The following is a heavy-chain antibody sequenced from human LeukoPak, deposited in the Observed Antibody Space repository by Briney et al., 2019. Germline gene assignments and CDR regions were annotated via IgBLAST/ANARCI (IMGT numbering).Heavy chain of an antibody. D-gene: IGHD3-22*01. CDR3: ARGVSYYDSSGYKH. CDR1: GGSISSYY. V-gene: IGHV4-59*01. CDR2: IYYSGST. Sequence: SETLSLTCTVSGGSISSYYWSWIRQPPGKGLEWIGYIYYSGSTNYNPSLKSRVTISVDTSKNRFSLKLSSVTAADTAVYYCARGVSYYDSSGYKHWGQGTLVTVSS. J-gene: IGHJ1*01.